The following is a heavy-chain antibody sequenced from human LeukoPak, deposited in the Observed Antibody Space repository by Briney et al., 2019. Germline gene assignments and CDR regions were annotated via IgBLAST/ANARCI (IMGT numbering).Heavy chain of an antibody. J-gene: IGHJ3*02. CDR1: GGSFSGYY. V-gene: IGHV4-34*01. CDR3: ATRGDYSDTSGNSYDALDI. Sequence: SETLSLTCAVYGGSFSGYYWSWIRQPPGKGLEWIGEINHSGSADYNPSLKSRVTVSADPSKTQFSLKLTSVTAADTAVYYCATRGDYSDTSGNSYDALDIWGQGTMVTVSS. CDR2: INHSGSA. D-gene: IGHD3-22*01.